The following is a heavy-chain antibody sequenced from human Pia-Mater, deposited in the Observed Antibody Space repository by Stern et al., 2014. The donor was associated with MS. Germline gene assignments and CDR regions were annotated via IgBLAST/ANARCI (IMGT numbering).Heavy chain of an antibody. CDR2: IIPLFGTA. CDR1: GGTFSSYG. CDR3: ARDGDFGSNYGMDV. Sequence: VQLLQSGAELKKPGSSVKVSCKASGGTFSSYGISWVRQAPGQGLEWMGGIIPLFGTANYDRGIPRRVTKSADLSTSTAYMELSSLRSEDTAVYYCARDGDFGSNYGMDVWGQGTTVTVAS. J-gene: IGHJ6*02. D-gene: IGHD2-21*02. V-gene: IGHV1-69*01.